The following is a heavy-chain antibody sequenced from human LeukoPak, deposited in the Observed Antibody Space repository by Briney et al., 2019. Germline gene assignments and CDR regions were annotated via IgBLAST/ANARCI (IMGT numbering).Heavy chain of an antibody. CDR1: GGSISSGGYY. CDR2: IYYSGST. CDR3: ARVAFDYYDSSGLLFDY. Sequence: SETLSLTCTVSGGSISSGGYYWSWIRQHPGKGLEWIGYIYYSGSTYYNPSLKSRVTVSVDTSKNQFSLKLSSVTAADTAVYYCARVAFDYYDSSGLLFDYWGQGTLVTVSS. V-gene: IGHV4-31*03. J-gene: IGHJ4*02. D-gene: IGHD3-22*01.